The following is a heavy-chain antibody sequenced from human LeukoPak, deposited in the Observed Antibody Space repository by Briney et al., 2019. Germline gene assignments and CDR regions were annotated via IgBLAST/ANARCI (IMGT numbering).Heavy chain of an antibody. CDR2: VKQDGSDK. Sequence: GGSLRLSCAASGFTFSTHWMSWVRQAPGKGLEWVANVKQDGSDKYYVDSVKGRFTISKDNAKNSLYLQMNSLRPEDTAVYYCARACYYDSSGYCHDAFDIWGQGTMVTVSS. V-gene: IGHV3-7*01. CDR1: GFTFSTHW. J-gene: IGHJ3*02. D-gene: IGHD3-22*01. CDR3: ARACYYDSSGYCHDAFDI.